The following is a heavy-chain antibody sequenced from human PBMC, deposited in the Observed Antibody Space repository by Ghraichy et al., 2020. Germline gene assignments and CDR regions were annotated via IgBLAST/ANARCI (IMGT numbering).Heavy chain of an antibody. CDR1: GGSISSYY. Sequence: SETLSLTCTVSGGSISSYYWSWIRQPAGKGLEWIGRIYTSGSTNYNPSLKSRVTMSVDTSKNQFSLKLSSVTAADTAVYYCASDRLYGSGSFAFDIWGQGTMVTVSS. J-gene: IGHJ3*02. CDR3: ASDRLYGSGSFAFDI. D-gene: IGHD3-10*01. CDR2: IYTSGST. V-gene: IGHV4-4*07.